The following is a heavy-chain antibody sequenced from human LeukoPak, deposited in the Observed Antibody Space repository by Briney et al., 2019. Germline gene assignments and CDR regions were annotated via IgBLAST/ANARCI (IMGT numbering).Heavy chain of an antibody. V-gene: IGHV1-18*01. Sequence: ASVKVSCKASGYTFNTYTINWVRQAPGHGLEWMGWISGYNGNTNYAQKFQGRVTMTTETSTSTAFMELRSLRSDDTAAYYCARGPMWGSGNYYIDYWGQGTLVTVSS. CDR3: ARGPMWGSGNYYIDY. CDR1: GYTFNTYT. D-gene: IGHD3-10*01. CDR2: ISGYNGNT. J-gene: IGHJ4*02.